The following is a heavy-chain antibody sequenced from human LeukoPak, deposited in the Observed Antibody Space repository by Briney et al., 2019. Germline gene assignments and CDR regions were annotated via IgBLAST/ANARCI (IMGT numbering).Heavy chain of an antibody. D-gene: IGHD3-3*01. CDR1: GFTFSSYD. CDR3: ARDGTLVLVLRFLEWLLSQTIVNYYYYYMDV. CDR2: IGTAGDT. J-gene: IGHJ6*03. Sequence: GGSLRLSCAACGFTFSSYDMHWVRQATGKGLEWVSAIGTAGDTYYPGSVKGQFTISRENAKNSLYLQMNSLRAGDTAVYYCARDGTLVLVLRFLEWLLSQTIVNYYYYYMDVWGKGTTVTVSS. V-gene: IGHV3-13*03.